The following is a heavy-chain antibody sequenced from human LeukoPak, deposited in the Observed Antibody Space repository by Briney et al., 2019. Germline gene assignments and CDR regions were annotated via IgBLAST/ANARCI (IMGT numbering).Heavy chain of an antibody. J-gene: IGHJ5*02. Sequence: PSETLSLTCTVSGYSISSGYYWGWIRQPPGKGLEWIGSIYHSGRTFYNPSLKSRVTIDTSKNQFSLKLSSVTAADTAVYYCTRLTVPLRFDPWGQGTLVTVSS. V-gene: IGHV4-38-2*02. CDR2: IYHSGRT. D-gene: IGHD2-2*01. CDR3: TRLTVPLRFDP. CDR1: GYSISSGYY.